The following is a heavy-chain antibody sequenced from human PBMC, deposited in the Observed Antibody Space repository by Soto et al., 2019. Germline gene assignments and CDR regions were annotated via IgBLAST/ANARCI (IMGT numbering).Heavy chain of an antibody. CDR3: ATELGEHPASPFDA. D-gene: IGHD3-10*01. CDR1: GVTFSSET. J-gene: IGHJ4*02. CDR2: IIPLFGTA. V-gene: IGHV1-69*01. Sequence: QVQLVQSGADVKKPGSSVKVSCQASGVTFSSETLGWVRQAPGPGLEWVGGIIPLFGTASYAQKFQGRVTITADESTSTVYMELSSLRSDDTAVYFCATELGEHPASPFDAWGQGTLVTVSS.